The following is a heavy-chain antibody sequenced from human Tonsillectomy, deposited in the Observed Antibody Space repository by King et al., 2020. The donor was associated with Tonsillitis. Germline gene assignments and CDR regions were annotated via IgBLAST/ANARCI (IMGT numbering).Heavy chain of an antibody. CDR1: GYTFTSYY. Sequence: VQLVESGAEVKKPGASVKVSCKASGYTFTSYYMHWVRQAPGQGLEWMGIINPSGGSTIYAQKFQGRVTMTRDTSTSTVYMELSSLRSEDTAVYYCAGALLEWSSWFNNWFDPWGQGTLVTVSS. J-gene: IGHJ5*02. D-gene: IGHD6-13*01. V-gene: IGHV1-46*03. CDR3: AGALLEWSSWFNNWFDP. CDR2: INPSGGST.